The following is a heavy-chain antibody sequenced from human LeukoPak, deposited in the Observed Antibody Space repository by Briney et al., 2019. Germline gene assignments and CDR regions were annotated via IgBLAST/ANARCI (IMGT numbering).Heavy chain of an antibody. CDR1: GYTFTGYY. Sequence: ASVKVSCKASGYTFTGYYMHRVRQAPGHGLEWMGWINPNSGGTNYAQKFQGRVTMTRDTSISTAYMELSRLRSDDTAVYYCATRVVVVAATEHDYWGQGTLVTVSS. D-gene: IGHD2-15*01. J-gene: IGHJ4*02. CDR2: INPNSGGT. CDR3: ATRVVVVAATEHDY. V-gene: IGHV1-2*02.